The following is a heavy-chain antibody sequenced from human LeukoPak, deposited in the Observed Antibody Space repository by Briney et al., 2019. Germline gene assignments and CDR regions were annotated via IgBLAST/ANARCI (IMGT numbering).Heavy chain of an antibody. J-gene: IGHJ5*02. CDR1: GYTFTGYY. CDR2: INPNSGGT. D-gene: IGHD5-12*01. V-gene: IGHV1-2*02. Sequence: ASVKVSCKASGYTFTGYYMHWVRQAPGQGLEWMGWINPNSGGTNYAQKFQGRVTMTRDTSISTAYMELSRLRSDDTAVDYCARDLNGYSGYDVGGNWFDPWGQGTLVTVSS. CDR3: ARDLNGYSGYDVGGNWFDP.